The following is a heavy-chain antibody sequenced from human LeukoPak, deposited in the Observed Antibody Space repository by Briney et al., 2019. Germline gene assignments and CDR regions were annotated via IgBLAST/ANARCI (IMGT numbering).Heavy chain of an antibody. CDR2: IYYSGST. CDR1: GGSISSGGYY. Sequence: TSQTLSLTCTVSGGSISSGGYYWSWIRQHPGKGLEWIGYIYYSGSTYYNPSLKSRVTISVDTSKNQFSLKLSSVTAADTAVYYCARVGATFGVVISFDYWGQGTLVTVSS. V-gene: IGHV4-31*03. J-gene: IGHJ4*02. D-gene: IGHD3-3*01. CDR3: ARVGATFGVVISFDY.